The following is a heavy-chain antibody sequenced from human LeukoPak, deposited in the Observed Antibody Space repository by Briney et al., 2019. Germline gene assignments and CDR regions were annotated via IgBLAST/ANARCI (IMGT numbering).Heavy chain of an antibody. J-gene: IGHJ6*02. V-gene: IGHV1-18*01. Sequence: ASVKVSCEASGYTFTSYGISWVRQAPGQGLEWMGWISAYNGNTNYAQKLQGRVTMTTDTSTSTAYMELRSLRSDDTAVYYCARDLGLAAAPYYYGMDVWGQGTTVTVSS. CDR1: GYTFTSYG. D-gene: IGHD6-13*01. CDR3: ARDLGLAAAPYYYGMDV. CDR2: ISAYNGNT.